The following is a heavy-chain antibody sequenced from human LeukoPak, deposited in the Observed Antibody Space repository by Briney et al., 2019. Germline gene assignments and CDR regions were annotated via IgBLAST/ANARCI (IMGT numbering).Heavy chain of an antibody. CDR2: IGGSGITI. D-gene: IGHD6-13*01. V-gene: IGHV3-48*03. J-gene: IGHJ4*02. CDR1: GFTFSSYE. CDR3: ARDPGAATFDY. Sequence: PGGSLRLSCAASGFTFSSYEMNWVRQAPGKGLEWVSYIGGSGITIYYADSVKGRFTISRDNAKNSLYLQMNSLRAGDTAVYYCARDPGAATFDYWGQGTLVTVSS.